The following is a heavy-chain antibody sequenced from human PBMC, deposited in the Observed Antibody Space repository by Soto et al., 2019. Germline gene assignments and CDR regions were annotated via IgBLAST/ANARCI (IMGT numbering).Heavy chain of an antibody. J-gene: IGHJ6*02. CDR1: GYSFTSYW. CDR2: IDPSDSDT. CDR3: ARRLYTAASGYYYGMDV. Sequence: GESLKISCKGSGYSFTSYWISWVRQMPGKGLEWMGRIDPSDSDTNYSPSFQGHVTISADKSISTAYLQWSSLKASDTAMYYCARRLYTAASGYYYGMDVWGQGTTVTVSS. D-gene: IGHD6-13*01. V-gene: IGHV5-10-1*01.